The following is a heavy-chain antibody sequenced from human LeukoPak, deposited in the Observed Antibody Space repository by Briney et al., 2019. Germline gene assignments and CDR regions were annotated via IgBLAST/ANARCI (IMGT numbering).Heavy chain of an antibody. CDR2: INPNSGGT. V-gene: IGHV1-2*02. Sequence: ASVKVSCKASGYTFTGYYMHWVRQAPGQGLEWMGWINPNSGGTNYAQKFQGRVTMTRDTSISTDYMGLSRLRSDDTAVYYCAREWLGYCSSTSCSGFDYWGQGTLVTVSS. CDR1: GYTFTGYY. D-gene: IGHD2-2*01. CDR3: AREWLGYCSSTSCSGFDY. J-gene: IGHJ4*02.